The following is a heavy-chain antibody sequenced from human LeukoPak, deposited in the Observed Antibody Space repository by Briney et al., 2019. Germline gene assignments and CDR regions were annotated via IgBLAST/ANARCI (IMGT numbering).Heavy chain of an antibody. Sequence: GASVKVSCKASGYTFTGYYMHWVRQAPGQGLECMGWINPNSGGTNYAQKFQGRVTMTRDTSISTAYMELSRLRSDDPAVYYRSRVGLFAFLAFDMWGQGTMVTVSS. V-gene: IGHV1-2*02. CDR1: GYTFTGYY. D-gene: IGHD3-3*01. J-gene: IGHJ3*02. CDR3: SRVGLFAFLAFDM. CDR2: INPNSGGT.